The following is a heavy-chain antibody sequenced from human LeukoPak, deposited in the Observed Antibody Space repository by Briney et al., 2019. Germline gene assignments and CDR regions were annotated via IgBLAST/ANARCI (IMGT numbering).Heavy chain of an antibody. D-gene: IGHD1-1*01. Sequence: GGSLRLSCAASGFTFDDYGMSWVRQAPGKGLEWVSGINWNGGSTGYADSVKGRFTISRDNAENSLYLQMNSLRAEDTALYYCARGKEARDWNHVFDYWGQGTLVTVSS. CDR2: INWNGGST. J-gene: IGHJ4*02. CDR3: ARGKEARDWNHVFDY. V-gene: IGHV3-20*04. CDR1: GFTFDDYG.